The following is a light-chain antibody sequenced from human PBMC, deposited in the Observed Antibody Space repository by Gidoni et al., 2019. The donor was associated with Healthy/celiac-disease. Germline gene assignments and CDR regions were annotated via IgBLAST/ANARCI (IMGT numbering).Light chain of an antibody. CDR3: QQRSNWPPWT. V-gene: IGKV3-11*01. CDR2: DAS. Sequence: EIVFTQSPATLSLSPGERATPSCRASPSVSSYLAWYQQKPGQAPRLLIYDASNRATGIPARFSGSGSGTDFTLTISSLKPEDFAVYYCQQRSNWPPWTFGQGTKVEIK. CDR1: PSVSSY. J-gene: IGKJ1*01.